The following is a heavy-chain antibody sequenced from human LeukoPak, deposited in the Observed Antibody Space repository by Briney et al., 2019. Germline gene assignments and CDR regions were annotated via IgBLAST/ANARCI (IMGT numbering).Heavy chain of an antibody. CDR3: ARDDYGDYFFDF. Sequence: GGSLRLSCAASAFTFSSYSMNWVRQAPGKGLEWLSYISSSSSTIYYGDSVKGRFTISRDNAKNSLYLQMNSLRVEDTAVYYCARDDYGDYFFDFWGQGTLVTVSS. CDR2: ISSSSSTI. J-gene: IGHJ4*02. D-gene: IGHD4-17*01. CDR1: AFTFSSYS. V-gene: IGHV3-48*01.